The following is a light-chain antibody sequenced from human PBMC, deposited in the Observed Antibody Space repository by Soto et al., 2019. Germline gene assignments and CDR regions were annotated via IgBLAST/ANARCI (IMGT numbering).Light chain of an antibody. Sequence: SVLTQSKATLSLSPGERATLSCRASQSVSSYLAWYQQKPGQAPRLLIYGVSTRATGIPDRFSGSGSGTDFTLTISRLDPEDFAVYYCQQYGTSPRTFGQGTRWMS. CDR1: QSVSSY. V-gene: IGKV3-20*01. CDR3: QQYGTSPRT. J-gene: IGKJ1*01. CDR2: GVS.